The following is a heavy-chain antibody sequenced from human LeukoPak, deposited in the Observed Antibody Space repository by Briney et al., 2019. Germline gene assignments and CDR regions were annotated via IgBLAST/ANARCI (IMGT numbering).Heavy chain of an antibody. V-gene: IGHV3-21*01. J-gene: IGHJ4*02. CDR2: ISSSSSYI. CDR1: GFTFSSYR. Sequence: GGSLRLSCAASGFTFSSYRMNWVRQAPGKGLEWVSSISSSSSYIYYADSVKGRFTISRDNAKNSLYLQMNSLRAEDTALYYCASSYDYLLPCFDYWGQGTLVTVYS. D-gene: IGHD5-12*01. CDR3: ASSYDYLLPCFDY.